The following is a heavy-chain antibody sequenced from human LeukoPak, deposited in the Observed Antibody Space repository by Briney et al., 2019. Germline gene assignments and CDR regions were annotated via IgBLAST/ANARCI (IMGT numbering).Heavy chain of an antibody. CDR3: ARDRQSTIFGVVITGEFDY. Sequence: PGGSLRLSCAASGFTFSSYSMNWVRQAPGKGLEWVSSISSSSYIYYADSVKGRFTISRDNAKNSLYLQMNSLRAEDTAVYYCARDRQSTIFGVVITGEFDYWGQGTLVTVSS. J-gene: IGHJ4*02. CDR1: GFTFSSYS. D-gene: IGHD3-3*01. V-gene: IGHV3-21*01. CDR2: ISSSSYI.